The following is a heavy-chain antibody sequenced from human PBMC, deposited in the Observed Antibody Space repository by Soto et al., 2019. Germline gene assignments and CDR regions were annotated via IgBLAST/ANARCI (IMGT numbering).Heavy chain of an antibody. CDR1: GFTFSSYG. V-gene: IGHV3-33*01. CDR2: IWYDGSNK. CDR3: ARGYTHISSWYLD. D-gene: IGHD6-13*01. J-gene: IGHJ4*02. Sequence: PGGSLRLSCAASGFTFSSYGMHWVRQAPGKGLEWVAVIWYDGSNKYYADSVKGRFTISRDNSKNTLYLQMNSLRAEDTAVYYCARGYTHISSWYLDWGQGTLVTVSS.